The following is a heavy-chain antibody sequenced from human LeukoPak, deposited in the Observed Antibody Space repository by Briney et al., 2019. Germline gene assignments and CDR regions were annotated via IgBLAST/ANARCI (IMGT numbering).Heavy chain of an antibody. V-gene: IGHV3-48*02. CDR1: GFTFSSYS. J-gene: IGHJ4*02. CDR3: ARDPCDY. Sequence: PGGSLRLSCAASGFTFSSYSMNWVRQAPGKGLEWVSYISSSSNTIYYADSVKGRFTISRDNAKNSLYLQMNSLGDEDTAVYYCARDPCDYWGQGTLVTVSS. CDR2: ISSSSNTI.